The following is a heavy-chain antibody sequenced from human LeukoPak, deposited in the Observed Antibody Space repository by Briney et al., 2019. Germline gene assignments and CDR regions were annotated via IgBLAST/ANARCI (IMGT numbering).Heavy chain of an antibody. Sequence: GESLKISCKGSVYSFTSYWIGWGRQMPGKGLEWMGIIYPGDSDSRYSPFFQGQVTISADKSIRTTYLKWSSLTALDTAMYYCARNGISGYYYMDVWGKGTTVTVSS. CDR2: IYPGDSDS. CDR1: VYSFTSYW. D-gene: IGHD3-10*01. CDR3: ARNGISGYYYMDV. J-gene: IGHJ6*03. V-gene: IGHV5-51*01.